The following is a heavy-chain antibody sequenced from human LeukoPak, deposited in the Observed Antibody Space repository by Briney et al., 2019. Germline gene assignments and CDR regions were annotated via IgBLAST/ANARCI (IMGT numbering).Heavy chain of an antibody. D-gene: IGHD5-24*01. J-gene: IGHJ4*02. CDR2: IIPIFGTA. CDR1: GGTFSSYA. V-gene: IGHV1-69*13. Sequence: SVTASCTASGGTFSSYAISWVRQAPGQGLEWMGGIIPIFGTANYAQKFQGRVTITADESTSTAYMELSSLRSEDTAVYYCARDPRDGYNPPFDYWGQGTLVTVSS. CDR3: ARDPRDGYNPPFDY.